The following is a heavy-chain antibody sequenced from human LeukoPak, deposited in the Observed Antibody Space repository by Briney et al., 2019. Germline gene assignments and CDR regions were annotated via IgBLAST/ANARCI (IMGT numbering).Heavy chain of an antibody. J-gene: IGHJ5*02. CDR2: IYYSGST. Sequence: SETLSLTCTVSGGSISSSSYYWGWIRQPPGKGLEGVGSIYYSGSTYYNPSLKSRVTISVDTSKNQFSLKLSSVTAADTAVYYCAREPRGHQTQYYYDTSGHNWFDPWGQGTLVTVSS. D-gene: IGHD3-22*01. V-gene: IGHV4-39*07. CDR3: AREPRGHQTQYYYDTSGHNWFDP. CDR1: GGSISSSSYY.